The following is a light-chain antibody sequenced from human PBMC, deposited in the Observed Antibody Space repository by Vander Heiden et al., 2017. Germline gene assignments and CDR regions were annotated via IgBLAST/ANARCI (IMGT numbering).Light chain of an antibody. Sequence: DIVITHPPQSLSVSLGERATINCKSSQIVLYSSNNKNYLAWYQQKPGRPPKLLLYCASTRLSAVPDTFSSRRSARAFTLTIISMLAPDVTVSYCCQEYGNPRTFGEGTKVEIK. CDR2: CAS. CDR1: QIVLYSSNNKNY. V-gene: IGKV4-1*01. CDR3: CQEYGNPRT. J-gene: IGKJ4*02.